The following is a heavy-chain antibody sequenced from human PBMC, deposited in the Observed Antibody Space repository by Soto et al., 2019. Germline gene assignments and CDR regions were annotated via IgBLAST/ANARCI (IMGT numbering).Heavy chain of an antibody. Sequence: ASVKVSCKASGYTFTSYGISWVRQAPGQGLEWMGWISAYNGNTNYAQKLQGRVTMTTDTSTSTAYMELRSLRSDDTAVYYCAIVSAPVAVAGMYYYYGMDVWGQGTTVTVSS. D-gene: IGHD6-19*01. J-gene: IGHJ6*02. V-gene: IGHV1-18*01. CDR3: AIVSAPVAVAGMYYYYGMDV. CDR1: GYTFTSYG. CDR2: ISAYNGNT.